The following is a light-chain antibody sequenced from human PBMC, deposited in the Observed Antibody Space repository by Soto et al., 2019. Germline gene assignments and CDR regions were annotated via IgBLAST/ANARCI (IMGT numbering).Light chain of an antibody. Sequence: QSALTQPASVSGSLGQSVTISCSGTSGDIGSHKLVSWYQQHPGKAPKLIIFEGSDRPSGISNRFSGSKSGNTASLTISGLQAEDEADYYCCSYAGNNTLVFGGGTKLTVL. CDR1: SGDIGSHKL. V-gene: IGLV2-23*01. J-gene: IGLJ2*01. CDR3: CSYAGNNTLV. CDR2: EGS.